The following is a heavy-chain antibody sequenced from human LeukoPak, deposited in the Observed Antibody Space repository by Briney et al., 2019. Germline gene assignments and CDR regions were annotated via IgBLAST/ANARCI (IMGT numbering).Heavy chain of an antibody. CDR2: ISYDGRNK. D-gene: IGHD3-22*01. V-gene: IGHV3-30*04. CDR1: GFIFSNYA. J-gene: IGHJ4*02. Sequence: GGSLRLSCAASGFIFSNYAMHWVRQAPGKGLEWVAVISYDGRNKYYADSVKGRFTISRDNSKNTLYLQMNSLRAEDTAVYYCARDIRYGDSSGADYWGQGTLVTVSS. CDR3: ARDIRYGDSSGADY.